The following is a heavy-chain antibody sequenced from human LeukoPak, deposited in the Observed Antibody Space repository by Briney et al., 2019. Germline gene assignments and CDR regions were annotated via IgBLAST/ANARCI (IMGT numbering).Heavy chain of an antibody. D-gene: IGHD5-18*01. Sequence: SETLSLACTVSGGSINSHYWSWIRQPPGKGLESIGYMYYTGSTNYNPSLKSRVTISLDTSKNQFSLELTSVTPADTAVYYCARVLPGGFSYGAADYWGQGTLVTVSS. V-gene: IGHV4-59*11. CDR1: GGSINSHY. CDR2: MYYTGST. CDR3: ARVLPGGFSYGAADY. J-gene: IGHJ4*02.